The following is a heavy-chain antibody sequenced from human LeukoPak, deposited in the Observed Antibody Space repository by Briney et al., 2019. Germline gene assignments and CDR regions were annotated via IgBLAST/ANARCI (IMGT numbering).Heavy chain of an antibody. D-gene: IGHD2-8*01. J-gene: IGHJ4*02. V-gene: IGHV3-23*01. Sequence: PGGSLRLSCAASGFTFSSYAMSWVRQAPGKGLGWVSAINGGGAGTYYADSVKGRFTISRDNSKNTLYLQMNSLRGEDTAVYYCAKMVAPGNFDYWGQGTLVTVSS. CDR1: GFTFSSYA. CDR2: INGGGAGT. CDR3: AKMVAPGNFDY.